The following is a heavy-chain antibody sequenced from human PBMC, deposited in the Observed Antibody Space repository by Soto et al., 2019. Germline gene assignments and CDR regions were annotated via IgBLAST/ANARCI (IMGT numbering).Heavy chain of an antibody. CDR1: GYTFSNYG. V-gene: IGHV1-18*04. CDR2: ISPYNGNT. J-gene: IGHJ4*02. CDR3: ARELVSSGYDY. Sequence: QVQLVQSGAEVKKPGASVRVSCKASGYTFSNYGIIWVRQAPGQGLEWVAWISPYNGNTNSTQKLQGRVTMTTDTSKRTGYMDLRSLRSDDTAVYYCARELVSSGYDYWGQGTLVTVSP. D-gene: IGHD2-8*02.